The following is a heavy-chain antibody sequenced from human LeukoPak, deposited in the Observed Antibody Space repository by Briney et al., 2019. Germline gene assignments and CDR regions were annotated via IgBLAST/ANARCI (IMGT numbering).Heavy chain of an antibody. J-gene: IGHJ4*02. Sequence: PGGSLRLSCAASGFTFSSYWMSWVRQAPGKGLEWVANIKQDGSEKCYVDSVKGRFTISRDNAKNSLYLQMNSLRAEDTAVYYCARDVVVVAAIYFDYWGQGTLVTVSS. CDR2: IKQDGSEK. CDR3: ARDVVVVAAIYFDY. CDR1: GFTFSSYW. V-gene: IGHV3-7*01. D-gene: IGHD2-15*01.